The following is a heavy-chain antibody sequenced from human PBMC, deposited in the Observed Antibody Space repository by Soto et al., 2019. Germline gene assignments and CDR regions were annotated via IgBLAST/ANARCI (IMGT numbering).Heavy chain of an antibody. V-gene: IGHV4-59*08. CDR1: CGSMSGYY. CDR2: IDYSGST. J-gene: IGHJ4*02. CDR3: ARHLYAFDGSGYYDY. Sequence: PEPRFLSSTVSCGSMSGYYWCCILLPPGKRLEWIAYIDYSGSTKHNPSLKSRVSISVDTSKNQFPLKLSSVTAADTAVYYCARHLYAFDGSGYYDYWGQGTLVTVS. D-gene: IGHD3-22*01.